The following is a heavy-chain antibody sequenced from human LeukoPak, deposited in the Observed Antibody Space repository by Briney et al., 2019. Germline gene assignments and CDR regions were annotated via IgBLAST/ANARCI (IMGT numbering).Heavy chain of an antibody. CDR1: GGSFSGYY. D-gene: IGHD1-26*01. V-gene: IGHV4-34*01. Sequence: SETLSLTCAVYGGSFSGYYWSWIRQSPGKGLEWIGSVTYSGSTYYNPSLESRVTISVDTSKNQFSLRLISVTAVDTAVYYCARQGVGATDCWGQGTLVTVSS. CDR3: ARQGVGATDC. CDR2: VTYSGST. J-gene: IGHJ4*02.